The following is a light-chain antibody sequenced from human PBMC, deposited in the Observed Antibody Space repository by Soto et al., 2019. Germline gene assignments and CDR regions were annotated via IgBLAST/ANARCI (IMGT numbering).Light chain of an antibody. V-gene: IGLV2-14*01. CDR3: SSYRSGSTL. CDR2: EVV. Sequence: QSVLTQPASVSGSPGQSITISCTGTSGDIGTYNYVSWYQQHPGKVPKLIIYEVVHRPSGVSNRFSGNKSGNTASLTISGLQAEDEADYYCSSYRSGSTLFGGGTKVTVL. CDR1: SGDIGTYNY. J-gene: IGLJ2*01.